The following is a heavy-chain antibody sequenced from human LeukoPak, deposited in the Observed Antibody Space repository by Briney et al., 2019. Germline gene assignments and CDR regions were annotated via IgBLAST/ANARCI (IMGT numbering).Heavy chain of an antibody. CDR3: AKFARVGAIPDAFDI. CDR2: ISWNSGFI. J-gene: IGHJ3*02. D-gene: IGHD1-26*01. CDR1: GFTFDDYV. Sequence: PGGSLRLSCAASGFTFDDYVMHWVRQAPGKGLEWVSGISWNSGFIKYAVSVKGRFTISRDNAKNSLYLQMNSLRAEDTALYYCAKFARVGAIPDAFDIWGQGTMVTVSS. V-gene: IGHV3-9*01.